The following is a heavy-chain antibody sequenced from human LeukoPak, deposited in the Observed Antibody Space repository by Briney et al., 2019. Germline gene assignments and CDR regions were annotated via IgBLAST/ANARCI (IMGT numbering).Heavy chain of an antibody. J-gene: IGHJ4*02. CDR3: ARSLGAFDY. V-gene: IGHV4-38-2*02. CDR1: GYSISSGYY. Sequence: PSETLSLTCTVSGYSISSGYYWGWIRQPPGKGLEWIGSIYHSGSTYYNPSLKSRVTISGDTSKNQFSLKLSSVTAADTAVYYCARSLGAFDYWGQGTLVTVSS. D-gene: IGHD3-16*01. CDR2: IYHSGST.